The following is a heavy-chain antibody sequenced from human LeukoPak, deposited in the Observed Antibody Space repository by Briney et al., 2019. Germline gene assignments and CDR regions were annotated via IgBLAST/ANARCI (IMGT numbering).Heavy chain of an antibody. Sequence: ASVKVSCTASGYTFTSYGISRVRQAPGPGLEWVGWISGYNGNTNYAQKLQGRVTMTTDTSTSTAYMELRSLRSDDTAVYYCARVDIDCSSTSCLYYFDYWGQGTLVTVSS. V-gene: IGHV1-18*01. CDR3: ARVDIDCSSTSCLYYFDY. CDR1: GYTFTSYG. J-gene: IGHJ4*02. CDR2: ISGYNGNT. D-gene: IGHD2-2*01.